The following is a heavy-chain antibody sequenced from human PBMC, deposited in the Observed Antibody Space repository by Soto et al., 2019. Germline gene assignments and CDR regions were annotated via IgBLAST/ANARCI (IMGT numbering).Heavy chain of an antibody. CDR1: GFTFSDHY. D-gene: IGHD6-25*01. CDR3: TRAQPATLFDF. V-gene: IGHV3-72*01. CDR2: SRNKANSYTT. J-gene: IGHJ4*02. Sequence: EVQLVESGGGLVQPGGSLRLSCAASGFTFSDHYVDWVRQAPGKGLEWVGRSRNKANSYTTEYAASVKGRFTISRDDSKNSLYLQMNSLKTKDTAVYYCTRAQPATLFDFWGQGTLVTVSS.